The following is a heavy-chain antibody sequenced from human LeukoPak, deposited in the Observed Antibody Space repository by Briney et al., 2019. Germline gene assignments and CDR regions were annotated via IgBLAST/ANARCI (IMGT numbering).Heavy chain of an antibody. J-gene: IGHJ4*02. V-gene: IGHV4-61*01. CDR3: ARTDGYNSHSFAT. CDR2: IYYSGST. CDR1: GGSVSSGTYY. D-gene: IGHD5-24*01. Sequence: SETLSLTCTVSGGSVSSGTYYWSWIRQPPGEGLEWIGYIYYSGSTNYNPSLKSRVTVSVDTSNNKFSLKLSSVTAADTAVYYCARTDGYNSHSFATWAQGTRVTVPS.